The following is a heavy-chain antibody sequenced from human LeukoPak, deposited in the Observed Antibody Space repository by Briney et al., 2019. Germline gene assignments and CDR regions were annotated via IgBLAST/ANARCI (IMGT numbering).Heavy chain of an antibody. CDR3: ARGQYSPDY. CDR1: GFTFSSYG. CDR2: IWYDGSNK. D-gene: IGHD2-15*01. V-gene: IGHV3-33*01. Sequence: GGSLRLSYAASGFTFSSYGMRWVRQAPGKGLEWVAVIWYDGSNKYYTDSVKGRFTISRDNSKNTLYLQMNSLRAEDTAVCYCARGQYSPDYWGQGTLVTVSS. J-gene: IGHJ4*02.